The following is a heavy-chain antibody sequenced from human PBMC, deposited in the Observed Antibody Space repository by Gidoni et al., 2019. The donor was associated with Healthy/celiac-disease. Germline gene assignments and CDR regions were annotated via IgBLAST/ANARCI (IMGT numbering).Heavy chain of an antibody. CDR3: TRASGSYYTDFDY. V-gene: IGHV3-49*04. J-gene: IGHJ4*02. Sequence: EVQLVESGGGLVQPGRSLRLSCTASGFTFGDYAMSWVRQAPGKGLEWVGFIRSKAYGGTTEYAASVKGRFTISRDDSKSIAYLQMNSLKTEDTAVYYCTRASGSYYTDFDYWGQGTLVTVSS. D-gene: IGHD1-26*01. CDR2: IRSKAYGGTT. CDR1: GFTFGDYA.